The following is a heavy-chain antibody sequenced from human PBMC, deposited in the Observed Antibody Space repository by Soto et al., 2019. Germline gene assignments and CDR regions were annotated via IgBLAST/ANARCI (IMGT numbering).Heavy chain of an antibody. Sequence: QVQLVQSGAEVKKPGASVKVSCKASGYTFTSYYMHWVRQAPGQGLEWMGIINPSGGSTSYAQKFQGRVTMTRDTSTSTVYMELSSLRSEDTAVYYCAKGGLAAAGNYYYGMDVWGQGTTVTVSS. D-gene: IGHD6-13*01. CDR3: AKGGLAAAGNYYYGMDV. J-gene: IGHJ6*02. V-gene: IGHV1-46*01. CDR2: INPSGGST. CDR1: GYTFTSYY.